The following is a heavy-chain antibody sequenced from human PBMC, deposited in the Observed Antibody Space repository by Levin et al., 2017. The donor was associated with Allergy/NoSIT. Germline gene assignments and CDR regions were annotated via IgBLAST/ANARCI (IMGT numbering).Heavy chain of an antibody. J-gene: IGHJ4*02. CDR1: GGSISSGSYY. D-gene: IGHD3-10*01. V-gene: IGHV4-61*02. CDR2: IYSSGSA. CDR3: ARAEVGSEH. Sequence: PSETLALTCKVSGGSISSGSYYWSWIRQPAAKGLEWIGRIYSSGSANYNPSLKSRVTISVDTSKNQFSLKLSSVTAADTAVYYCARAEVGSEHWGQGTLVTVSS.